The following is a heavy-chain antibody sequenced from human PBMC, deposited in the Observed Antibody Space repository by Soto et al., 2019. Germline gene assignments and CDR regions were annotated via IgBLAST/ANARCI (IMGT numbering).Heavy chain of an antibody. CDR3: AREGDCGGDCGYYGMDV. Sequence: SETLSLTCTVSGGSISSGGYYWSWIRQHPGKGLEWIGYIYYSGSTYYNPSLKSRVTISVDTSKNQFSLKLSSVTAADTAVYYCAREGDCGGDCGYYGMDVWGQGTTVTVSS. CDR2: IYYSGST. D-gene: IGHD2-21*02. J-gene: IGHJ6*02. CDR1: GGSISSGGYY. V-gene: IGHV4-31*03.